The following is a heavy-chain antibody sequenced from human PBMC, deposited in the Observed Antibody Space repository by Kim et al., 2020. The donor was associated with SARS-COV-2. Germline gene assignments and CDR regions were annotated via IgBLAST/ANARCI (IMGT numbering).Heavy chain of an antibody. CDR2: ISATSGIT. J-gene: IGHJ4*02. CDR3: ATRPCDGGYAPWDY. V-gene: IGHV3-23*01. D-gene: IGHD2-2*01. Sequence: GGSLRLSCVASGFTLSTCAMTWVRQAPGKGLEWVSSISATSGITYYADSVKGRFTVSRDNSKNTLDLQMNSLRAEDTAIYYCATRPCDGGYAPWDYWGQGTLVTVSS. CDR1: GFTLSTCA.